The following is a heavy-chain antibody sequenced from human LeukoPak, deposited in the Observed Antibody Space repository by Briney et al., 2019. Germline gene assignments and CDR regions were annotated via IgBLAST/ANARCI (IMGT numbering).Heavy chain of an antibody. Sequence: SETLSLTCTVSGDSISNYYWSWIRQSPGKKLEWIGYMYNRGSTIYNPSLKSRVTISTDTSKNQFSLRLTSVTAADTAVYYCARAEKAVTGTLDYWGQGTLITVSS. J-gene: IGHJ4*02. CDR2: MYNRGST. D-gene: IGHD6-19*01. CDR3: ARAEKAVTGTLDY. CDR1: GDSISNYY. V-gene: IGHV4-59*01.